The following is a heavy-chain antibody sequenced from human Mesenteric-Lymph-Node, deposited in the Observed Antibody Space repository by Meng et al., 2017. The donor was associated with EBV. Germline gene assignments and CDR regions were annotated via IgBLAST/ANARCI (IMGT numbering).Heavy chain of an antibody. CDR3: ARITFGGAIGD. V-gene: IGHV4-4*02. J-gene: IGHJ4*02. Sequence: QVQLEESGPGLVKPSGTLFLTCAVSSGSISNSNWWSWVRQPPGKGLQWIGEIFHSGGTNYNPSLKSRVTISVDKSKNQFSLKVNSLTAADTAVYYCARITFGGAIGDWGQGTLVTVSS. CDR2: IFHSGGT. D-gene: IGHD3-16*02. CDR1: SGSISNSNW.